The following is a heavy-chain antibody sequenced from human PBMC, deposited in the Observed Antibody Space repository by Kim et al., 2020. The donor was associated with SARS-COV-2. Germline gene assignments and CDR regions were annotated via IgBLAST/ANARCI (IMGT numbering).Heavy chain of an antibody. CDR2: INSDGSST. J-gene: IGHJ6*02. CDR3: ARDLMASRYSSSWRYYYYYYGIDV. Sequence: GGSLRLSCAASGFTFSSYWMHWVRQAPGKGLVWVSRINSDGSSTSYADSVKGRFTISRENAKNTLYLQMNSLRAEDTAVYYCARDLMASRYSSSWRYYYYYYGIDVWGQGTTFTVSS. CDR1: GFTFSSYW. V-gene: IGHV3-74*01. D-gene: IGHD6-13*01.